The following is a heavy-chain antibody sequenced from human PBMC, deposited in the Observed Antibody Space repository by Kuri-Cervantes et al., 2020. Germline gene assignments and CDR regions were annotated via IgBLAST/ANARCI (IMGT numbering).Heavy chain of an antibody. V-gene: IGHV3-53*01. Sequence: GGSLRLSCAASGFTVSSNYMSWVRQAPGKGLELVSVIYRGGSTYYADSVKGRFTISRDNSKITLYLQMNSLRAEDTAVYYCARDSPLHGAFDIWGQGTMVTVSS. J-gene: IGHJ3*02. CDR1: GFTVSSNY. CDR2: IYRGGST. CDR3: ARDSPLHGAFDI.